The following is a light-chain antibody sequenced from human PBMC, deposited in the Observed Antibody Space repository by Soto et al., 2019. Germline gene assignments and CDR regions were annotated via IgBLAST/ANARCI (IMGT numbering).Light chain of an antibody. J-gene: IGLJ3*02. CDR1: SSNIGAGYD. CDR2: GNS. Sequence: QSVLTQPPSVSGAPGQRVTISCTGSSSNIGAGYDVHWYQQLPGTAPKLVIYGNSNRPSGVPDRFSGSKSGTSASLAITGLQAEDEAVYYCQSYDSSLSGSVFGGGTKLTVL. CDR3: QSYDSSLSGSV. V-gene: IGLV1-40*01.